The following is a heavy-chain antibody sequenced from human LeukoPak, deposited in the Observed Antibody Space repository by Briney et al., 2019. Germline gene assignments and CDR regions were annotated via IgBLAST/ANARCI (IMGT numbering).Heavy chain of an antibody. CDR2: ISYDGSNK. Sequence: PGGSLRLSCAASGFTVSSNHMSWVRQAPGKGLEWVAVISYDGSNKYYADSVKGRFTISRDNSKNTLYLQMNSLRPEDAAVYYCANLPLWGQGTLVTVSS. CDR1: GFTVSSNH. V-gene: IGHV3-30*18. CDR3: ANLPL. J-gene: IGHJ4*02.